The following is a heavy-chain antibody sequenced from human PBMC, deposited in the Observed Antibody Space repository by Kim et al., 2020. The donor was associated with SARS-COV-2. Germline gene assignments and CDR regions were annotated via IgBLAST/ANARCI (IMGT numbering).Heavy chain of an antibody. Sequence: GGSLRLSCAASGFTFSSYAMSWVRQAPGKGLEWVSAIIGGGGSTYYADSVKGRFTISRDNSKNTVNLQMNSLRAEDTAVYYCAKMAALRYFDWLFPAYDCDYWGQGTLVSVSS. D-gene: IGHD3-9*01. CDR1: GFTFSSYA. J-gene: IGHJ4*02. CDR3: AKMAALRYFDWLFPAYDCDY. V-gene: IGHV3-23*01. CDR2: IIGGGGST.